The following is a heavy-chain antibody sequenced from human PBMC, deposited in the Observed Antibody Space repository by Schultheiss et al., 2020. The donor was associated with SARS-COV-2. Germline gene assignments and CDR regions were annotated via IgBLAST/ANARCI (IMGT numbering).Heavy chain of an antibody. D-gene: IGHD3-3*01. J-gene: IGHJ6*02. CDR1: GFILVAYA. Sequence: GGSLRLSCAASGFILVAYAMSWVRQAPGKGLVWVSRINSDGSSTSYADSVKGRFTISRDNAKNTLYLQMNSLRAEDTAVYYCARLYDFWSGYYTPSYGMDVWGQGTTVTVSS. V-gene: IGHV3-74*01. CDR2: INSDGSST. CDR3: ARLYDFWSGYYTPSYGMDV.